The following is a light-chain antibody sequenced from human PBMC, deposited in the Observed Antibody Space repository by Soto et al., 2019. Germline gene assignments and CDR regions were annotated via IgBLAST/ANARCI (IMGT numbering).Light chain of an antibody. CDR3: LQYGIPLWT. V-gene: IGKV3-20*01. CDR2: AAS. CDR1: QSVSSSY. J-gene: IGKJ1*01. Sequence: EIVLTQSPGTLSLSPGERATLSCRASQSVSSSYLAWYQQKPGQAPRLLIYAASIGATGIPDRFSGSGSGTDFTLTISRLEPEDSAVYYCLQYGIPLWTFGQGTKVEIK.